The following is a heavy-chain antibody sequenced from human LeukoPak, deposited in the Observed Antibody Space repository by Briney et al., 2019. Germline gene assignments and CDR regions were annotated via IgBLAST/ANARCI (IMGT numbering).Heavy chain of an antibody. J-gene: IGHJ6*02. CDR3: ARDSSYCSGGSCYSPYYGMDV. D-gene: IGHD2-15*01. CDR2: IYSGGST. V-gene: IGHV3-66*01. Sequence: PGGSLRHSCAASGFTVSSNYMSWVRQAPGKGLEWVSVIYSGGSTYYADSVKGRFTISRDNSKNTLYLQMNSLRAEDTAVYYCARDSSYCSGGSCYSPYYGMDVWGQGTTVTVSS. CDR1: GFTVSSNY.